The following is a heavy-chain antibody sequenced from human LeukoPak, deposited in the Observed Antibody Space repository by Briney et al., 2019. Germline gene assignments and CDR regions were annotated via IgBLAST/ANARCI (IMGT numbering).Heavy chain of an antibody. V-gene: IGHV3-21*04. Sequence: GGSLRLSCAASGFTFSSYSMNWVRQAPGKGLEWVSSISSSSSYIYYADSVKGRFTISRDNAKNSLYLQMNSLRAEDTAVYYCAKDEYYDFWSGSSFYYYWGQGTLVTVSS. CDR2: ISSSSSYI. CDR3: AKDEYYDFWSGSSFYYY. D-gene: IGHD3-3*01. J-gene: IGHJ4*02. CDR1: GFTFSSYS.